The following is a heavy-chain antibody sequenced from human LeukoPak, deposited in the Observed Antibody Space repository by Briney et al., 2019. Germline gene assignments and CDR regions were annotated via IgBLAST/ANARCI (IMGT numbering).Heavy chain of an antibody. V-gene: IGHV3-30*18. CDR1: GFTFSSYV. D-gene: IGHD5-18*01. CDR3: AKDNRRYSCDY. Sequence: PGRSLRLSCAASGFTFSSYVMHGVRQAPGKGLEWVAVISDNGSNKYYEDSVKGRFTISRDSSKNTMYLQMNSLRVEDTAVYYCAKDNRRYSCDYWGQGTLVTVSS. CDR2: ISDNGSNK. J-gene: IGHJ4*02.